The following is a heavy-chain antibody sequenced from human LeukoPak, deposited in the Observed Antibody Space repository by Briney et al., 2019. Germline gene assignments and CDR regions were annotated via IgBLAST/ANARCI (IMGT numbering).Heavy chain of an antibody. Sequence: GGSLRLSCAASGFTFSSYSMNWVRQAPGKGPEWVSSISSSSSYIYYADSVKGRFTISRDNAKNSLYLQMNSLRAEDTAVYYCAREEVTAIPAYWGQGTLVTVSS. CDR3: AREEVTAIPAY. CDR2: ISSSSSYI. CDR1: GFTFSSYS. D-gene: IGHD2-21*02. V-gene: IGHV3-21*01. J-gene: IGHJ4*02.